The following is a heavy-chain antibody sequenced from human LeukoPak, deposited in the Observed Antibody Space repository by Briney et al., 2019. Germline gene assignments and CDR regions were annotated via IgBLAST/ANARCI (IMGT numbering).Heavy chain of an antibody. D-gene: IGHD3-10*01. Sequence: SETLSLTCTVSGGSISSYYWSWIRQPPGKGLEWIGEIYHDENTNYNPSLESRVTISVDKSRNQFSLKLTSATAADTAVYFCARDSHYPSGDFYMSYFFDYWGQGTLVTVSS. CDR3: ARDSHYPSGDFYMSYFFDY. V-gene: IGHV4-59*12. J-gene: IGHJ4*02. CDR1: GGSISSYY. CDR2: IYHDENT.